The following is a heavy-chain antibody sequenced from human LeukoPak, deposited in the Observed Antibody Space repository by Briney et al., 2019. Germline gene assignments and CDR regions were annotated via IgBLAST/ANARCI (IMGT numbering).Heavy chain of an antibody. V-gene: IGHV4-30-4*01. J-gene: IGHJ4*02. CDR3: ARGRGYDYGIDY. CDR2: IFYGGST. CDR1: GGSISSGGHY. D-gene: IGHD5-18*01. Sequence: PSQTLSLTCTVSGGSISSGGHYWSWVRQPPWKGLEWIGHIFYGGSTLYNPSLMTRLTISEDTSNNQFSLRLTSLTAADTAVYFCARGRGYDYGIDYWGQGTLVTVSS.